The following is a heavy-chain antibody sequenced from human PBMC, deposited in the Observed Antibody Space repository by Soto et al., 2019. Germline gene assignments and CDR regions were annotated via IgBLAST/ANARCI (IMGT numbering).Heavy chain of an antibody. CDR2: INHSGST. Sequence: PSETLSLTCAVYGGSFSGYYWSWIRQPPGKGLEWIGEINHSGSTNYNPSLKSRLTTSLDTSKNQFSLKLTSVTAADTAVYYCARDKITGLFDYWGQGTLVTVSS. D-gene: IGHD2-8*02. V-gene: IGHV4-34*01. CDR1: GGSFSGYY. J-gene: IGHJ4*02. CDR3: ARDKITGLFDY.